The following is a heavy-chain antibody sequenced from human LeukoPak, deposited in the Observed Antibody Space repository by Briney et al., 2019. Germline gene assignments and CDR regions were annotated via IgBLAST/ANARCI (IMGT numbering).Heavy chain of an antibody. CDR3: TTDLDRPPRGVVTPGPPDH. CDR1: GFTFSNAW. D-gene: IGHD2-21*02. CDR2: IKSKTDGETT. Sequence: PGGSLRLSCAASGFTFSNAWMNWVRQAPGKGLEWVGRIKSKTDGETTDYAAPVKGRFTFSSDDSKNTLYLQMNSLKTEDTAVYYCTTDLDRPPRGVVTPGPPDHWGQGTLVTVSS. J-gene: IGHJ4*02. V-gene: IGHV3-15*01.